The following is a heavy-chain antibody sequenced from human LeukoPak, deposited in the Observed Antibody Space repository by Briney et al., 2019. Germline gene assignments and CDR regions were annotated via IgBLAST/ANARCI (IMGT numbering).Heavy chain of an antibody. CDR1: GGSISSYY. V-gene: IGHV4-59*01. J-gene: IGHJ6*03. CDR3: ARRRGDIVVVGRFEDYYYYMDA. D-gene: IGHD2-15*01. Sequence: PSETLSLTCTVSGGSISSYYWSWIRQPPGKGLEWIGYIYYSGSTNYNPSLKSRVTISVDTSKNQFSLKLSSVTAADTAVYYCARRRGDIVVVGRFEDYYYYMDAWGKGTTVTVSS. CDR2: IYYSGST.